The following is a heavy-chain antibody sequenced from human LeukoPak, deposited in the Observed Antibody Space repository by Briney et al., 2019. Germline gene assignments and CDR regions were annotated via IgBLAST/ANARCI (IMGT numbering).Heavy chain of an antibody. J-gene: IGHJ4*02. CDR1: GFTFSNYE. CDR2: ISSSAYTM. Sequence: GGSLRLSCAASGFTFSNYEMNWVRQAPGKGLEWISYISSSAYTMYYADSVKGRFTISRDNAKNSLYLQMNSLRAEDTAVYYCAIHLVGTTTQIDFWGQGTLVTVSS. V-gene: IGHV3-48*03. D-gene: IGHD1-26*01. CDR3: AIHLVGTTTQIDF.